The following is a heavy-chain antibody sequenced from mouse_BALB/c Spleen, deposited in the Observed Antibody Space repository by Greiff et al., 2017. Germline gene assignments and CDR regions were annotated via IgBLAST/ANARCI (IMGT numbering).Heavy chain of an antibody. CDR3: ARGGSYDAMDY. V-gene: IGHV1-9*01. CDR1: GYTFSSYW. CDR2: ILPGSGST. D-gene: IGHD1-1*02. Sequence: QVQLKESGAELMKPGASVKISCKATGYTFSSYWIEWVKQRPGHGLEWIGEILPGSGSTNYNEKFKGKATFTADTSSNTAYMQLSSLTSEDSAVYYCARGGSYDAMDYWGQGTSVTVSS. J-gene: IGHJ4*01.